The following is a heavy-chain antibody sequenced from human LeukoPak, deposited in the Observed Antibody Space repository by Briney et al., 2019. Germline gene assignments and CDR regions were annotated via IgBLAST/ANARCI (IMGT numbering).Heavy chain of an antibody. CDR2: ISGSGGST. J-gene: IGHJ1*01. V-gene: IGHV3-23*01. CDR1: GFTFSSYA. CDR3: AKSYDYIWGSYRTEYFQH. Sequence: TGVSLRLSCAASGFTFSSYAMSWVRQAPGKGLEWVSAISGSGGSTYYADSVKGRFTISRDNSKNTLYLQMNSLRAEDTAVYYCAKSYDYIWGSYRTEYFQHWGQGTLVTVSS. D-gene: IGHD3-16*02.